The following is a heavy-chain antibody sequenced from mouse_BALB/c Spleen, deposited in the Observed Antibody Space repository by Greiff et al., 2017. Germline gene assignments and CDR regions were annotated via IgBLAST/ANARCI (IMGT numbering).Heavy chain of an antibody. CDR1: GYSFTGYF. D-gene: IGHD1-1*01. CDR3: ASYYYGSSLVYFDY. V-gene: IGHV1-37*01. Sequence: VQLKESGPELVKPGASVKISCKASGYSFTGYFMNWVKQSHGKSLEWIGRINPYNGDTFYNQKFKGKATLTVDKSSSTAHMELLSLTSEDSAVYYCASYYYGSSLVYFDYWGQGTTLTVSS. CDR2: INPYNGDT. J-gene: IGHJ2*01.